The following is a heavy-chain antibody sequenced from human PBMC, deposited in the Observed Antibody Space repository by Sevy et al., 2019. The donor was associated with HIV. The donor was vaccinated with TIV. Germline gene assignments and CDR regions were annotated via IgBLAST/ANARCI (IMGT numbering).Heavy chain of an antibody. V-gene: IGHV3-21*01. Sequence: GGSLRLSCTASGFSCSTYMMNWVRQAPGKGLEWVASISYSSNYIYYADSLKGRFTISRDNAKNSLFLQMNSLRAEDTAVYYCARPYGSGSWEAFVVWGQGTMVTVSS. CDR2: ISYSSNYI. CDR3: ARPYGSGSWEAFVV. D-gene: IGHD3-10*01. J-gene: IGHJ3*01. CDR1: GFSCSTYM.